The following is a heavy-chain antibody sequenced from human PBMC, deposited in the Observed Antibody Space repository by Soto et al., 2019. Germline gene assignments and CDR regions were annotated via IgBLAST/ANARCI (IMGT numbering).Heavy chain of an antibody. CDR1: GGTFSSYA. CDR3: ARDHTVHCSGGSCYGYYYYGMDV. D-gene: IGHD2-15*01. Sequence: QVQLVQSGAEVKKPGSSVKVSCKASGGTFSSYAISWVRQAPGQGLEWMGGIIPIFGTANYAQKFQGRVTITADESTSTAYRELSSLRSEDTAVYYCARDHTVHCSGGSCYGYYYYGMDVWGQGTTVTVSS. V-gene: IGHV1-69*12. CDR2: IIPIFGTA. J-gene: IGHJ6*02.